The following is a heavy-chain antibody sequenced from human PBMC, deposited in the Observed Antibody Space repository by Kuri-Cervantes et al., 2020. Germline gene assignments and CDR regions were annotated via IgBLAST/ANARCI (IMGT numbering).Heavy chain of an antibody. D-gene: IGHD3-22*01. Sequence: SETLSLTCAVSGGSISSSNWWSWVRQPPGKGLEWIGEIYHSGSTYYNPSLKSRVTISVDTSKNQFSLKLSSVTAADTAVYYCARDDDTDYYYYYMDVWGKGTTVTVSS. CDR3: ARDDDTDYYYYYMDV. V-gene: IGHV4-4*02. J-gene: IGHJ6*03. CDR2: IYHSGST. CDR1: GGSISSSNW.